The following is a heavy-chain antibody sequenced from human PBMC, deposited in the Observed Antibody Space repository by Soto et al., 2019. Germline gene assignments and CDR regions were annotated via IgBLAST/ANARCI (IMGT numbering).Heavy chain of an antibody. CDR2: ISGGGGST. D-gene: IGHD2-2*01. Sequence: GGSLRLSCAASGFTFSSYAMSWVRQAPGKGLEWVSAISGGGGSTYYADSVKGRFTISRDNSKNTLYLQMNSLRAGDTAVYYCAKSTSWVIVVVPSAMRRYYFDYCGQGTLVTVSS. CDR1: GFTFSSYA. V-gene: IGHV3-23*01. J-gene: IGHJ4*02. CDR3: AKSTSWVIVVVPSAMRRYYFDY.